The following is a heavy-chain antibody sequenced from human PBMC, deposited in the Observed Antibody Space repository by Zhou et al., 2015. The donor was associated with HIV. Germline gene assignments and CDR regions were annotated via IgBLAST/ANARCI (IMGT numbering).Heavy chain of an antibody. Sequence: QVQLVQSGAEVKKPGASVKVSCKASGYTFTSYGISWVRQAPGQGLEWMGWISAYNGNTNYAQKLQGRVTMTTDTSTSTAYMELRSLRSDDTAVYYCARDDIVVVTADPGGWFDPWGQGTLVTVSS. CDR1: GYTFTSYG. J-gene: IGHJ5*02. V-gene: IGHV1-18*01. CDR2: ISAYNGNT. CDR3: ARDDIVVVTADPGGWFDP. D-gene: IGHD2-21*02.